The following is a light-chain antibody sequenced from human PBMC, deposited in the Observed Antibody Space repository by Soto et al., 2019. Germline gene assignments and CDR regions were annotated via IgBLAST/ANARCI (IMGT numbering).Light chain of an antibody. Sequence: DIQMTQSPSSVSASVGDTVTITCRASQDILSWLAWYQQKPVEAPRLLIYASSNLQRGFPSRFSGSRSGTDLTHTISSLQPEDFAPYYCQQANTFPITFGPGTRLDIK. CDR3: QQANTFPIT. V-gene: IGKV1D-12*01. CDR2: ASS. CDR1: QDILSW. J-gene: IGKJ3*01.